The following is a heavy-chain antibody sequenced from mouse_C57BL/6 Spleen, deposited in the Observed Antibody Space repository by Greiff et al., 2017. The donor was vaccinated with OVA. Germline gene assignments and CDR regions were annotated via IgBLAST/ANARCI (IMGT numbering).Heavy chain of an antibody. Sequence: EVKLQESGPGLVKPSQSLSLTCSVTGYSITSGYYWNWIRQFPGNKLEWMGYISYDGSNNYNPSLKNRISITRDTSKNQFFLKLNSVTTEDTATYYCASIYYGNYVDFDVWGTGTTVTVSS. CDR1: GYSITSGYY. CDR3: ASIYYGNYVDFDV. D-gene: IGHD2-1*01. V-gene: IGHV3-6*01. J-gene: IGHJ1*03. CDR2: ISYDGSN.